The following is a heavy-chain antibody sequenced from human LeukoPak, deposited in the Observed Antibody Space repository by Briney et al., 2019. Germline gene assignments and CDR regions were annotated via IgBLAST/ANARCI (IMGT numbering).Heavy chain of an antibody. D-gene: IGHD5-24*01. Sequence: PSQTLSLTCTVSGGSISSYYWSWIRQPAGKGLEWIGRIYTSGSTNYNPSLKSRVTMSVDTSKNQFSLKLSSVTAADTAVYYCARDVSDPEMATTGGEYYFDYWAQGTLVTVPS. CDR2: IYTSGST. V-gene: IGHV4-4*07. J-gene: IGHJ4*02. CDR3: ARDVSDPEMATTGGEYYFDY. CDR1: GGSISSYY.